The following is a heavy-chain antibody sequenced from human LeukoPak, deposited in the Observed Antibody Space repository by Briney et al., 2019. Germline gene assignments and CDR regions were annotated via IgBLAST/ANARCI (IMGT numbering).Heavy chain of an antibody. D-gene: IGHD2-2*01. J-gene: IGHJ5*02. CDR2: IIPIFGTA. V-gene: IGHV1-69*05. Sequence: GASVKVSYKASGGTFSSYAISWVRQAPGQGLEWMGGIIPIFGTANYAQKFQGRVTITTDESTSTAYMELSSLRSEDTAVYYCARAAVVVPAADGGNWFDPWGQGTLVTVSS. CDR1: GGTFSSYA. CDR3: ARAAVVVPAADGGNWFDP.